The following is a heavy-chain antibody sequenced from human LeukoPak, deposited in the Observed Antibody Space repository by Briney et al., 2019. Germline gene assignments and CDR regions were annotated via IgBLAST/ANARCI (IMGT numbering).Heavy chain of an antibody. D-gene: IGHD6-13*01. V-gene: IGHV3-23*01. CDR3: AKFSSWYVIDY. Sequence: GGSLRLSCAASGFTFTSYAMSWVRQAPGKGLEWVSGSGSGDSTYYADPVKGRFTISRDNSKNTLYLQMSSLRAEDTAVYYCAKFSSWYVIDYWGQGTLVTVSS. CDR2: SGSGDST. CDR1: GFTFTSYA. J-gene: IGHJ4*02.